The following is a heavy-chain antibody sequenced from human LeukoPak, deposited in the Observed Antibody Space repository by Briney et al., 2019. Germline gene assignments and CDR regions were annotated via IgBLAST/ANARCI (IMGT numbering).Heavy chain of an antibody. D-gene: IGHD5-12*01. Sequence: SQTLSLTCSVSGDSISGGGYYWSWIRQHPGKGLERIGYIYYSGSTSYNPSLKSRVTISVDTSKNQFSLKLSSVTAADTAVYYCARGSDGYNPGNFGYWGQGTLVTVSS. CDR1: GDSISGGGYY. J-gene: IGHJ4*02. CDR3: ARGSDGYNPGNFGY. V-gene: IGHV4-31*03. CDR2: IYYSGST.